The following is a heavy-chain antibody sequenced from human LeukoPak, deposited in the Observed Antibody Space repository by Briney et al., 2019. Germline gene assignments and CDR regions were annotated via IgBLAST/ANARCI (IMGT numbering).Heavy chain of an antibody. CDR3: AKLLRDVTIYDF. V-gene: IGHV3-7*01. Sequence: GGSLRLSCAASGFRFSRYWMSWVRQAPGKGLEWVASINQGESMIWYVDSVKGRFTISRDNANNLLFLQMNYMRVEDTAVYYCAKLLRDVTIYDFWGHGDPVTVSS. CDR1: GFRFSRYW. J-gene: IGHJ4*03. CDR2: INQGESMI. D-gene: IGHD5-24*01.